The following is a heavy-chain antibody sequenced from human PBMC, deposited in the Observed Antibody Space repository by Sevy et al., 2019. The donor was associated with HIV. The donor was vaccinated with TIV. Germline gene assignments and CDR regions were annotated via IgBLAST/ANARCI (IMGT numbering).Heavy chain of an antibody. CDR1: GFTFSNYE. J-gene: IGHJ4*02. CDR2: ITSSGSTI. Sequence: GGSLRLSCIASGFTFSNYEMNWVHQAPGKGLEWVSYITSSGSTIYYADSVKGRFTISRDNGKNSLYLQMNSLRAEDTAVYYCARATYYYDTSGPYFFDFWGQGTLVTVSS. V-gene: IGHV3-48*03. D-gene: IGHD3-22*01. CDR3: ARATYYYDTSGPYFFDF.